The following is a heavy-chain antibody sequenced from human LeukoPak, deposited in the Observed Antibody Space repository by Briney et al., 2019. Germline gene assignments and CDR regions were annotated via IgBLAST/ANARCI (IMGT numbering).Heavy chain of an antibody. D-gene: IGHD4-11*01. CDR3: ARGGSTVTTISSS. V-gene: IGHV3-64D*09. Sequence: GGSLRLSCSASGFTFSYYAMHWVRQTAGKGLEFVSGISSNGGSTYYADSLKGRFTISRDNSNNTLYLQMSSLRAEDTAMYFCARGGSTVTTISSSWGQGTLVTVSS. CDR2: ISSNGGST. J-gene: IGHJ5*02. CDR1: GFTFSYYA.